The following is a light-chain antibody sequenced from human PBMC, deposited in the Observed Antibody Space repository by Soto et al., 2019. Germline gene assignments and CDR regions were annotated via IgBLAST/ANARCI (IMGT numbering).Light chain of an antibody. CDR1: QSVSSY. CDR3: PQRSNWT. V-gene: IGKV3-11*01. CDR2: DAS. J-gene: IGKJ4*01. Sequence: EIVLTQSPATLSLSPGERATLSCRASQSVSSYLAWYQQKPGQGPRLLIYDASNRATGIPARFSGSGSGTDFTLTISSLEPEDFAVYYCPQRSNWTFGGGTKVEIK.